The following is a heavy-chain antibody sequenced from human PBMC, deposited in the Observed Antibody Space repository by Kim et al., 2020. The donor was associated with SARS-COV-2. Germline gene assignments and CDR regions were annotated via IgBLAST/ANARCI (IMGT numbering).Heavy chain of an antibody. J-gene: IGHJ4*02. Sequence: KIYVDYVRGRFTISKDNAKNSVDLQMSSLRVEDTAVYYCARDNYGDYPDWGQGTLVTVSS. V-gene: IGHV3-7*01. D-gene: IGHD3-16*01. CDR3: ARDNYGDYPD. CDR2: K.